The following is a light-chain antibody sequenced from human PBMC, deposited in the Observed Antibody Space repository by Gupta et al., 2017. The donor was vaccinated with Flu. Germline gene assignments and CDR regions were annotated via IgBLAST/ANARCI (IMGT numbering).Light chain of an antibody. CDR1: NIGSKN. J-gene: IGLJ3*02. Sequence: SYELTQPLSVSVALGQTARITCGGNNIGSKNVHWYQQKPGQAPVLVIYRDSNRPSGIPERFSGSNSGNTATLTIGRAQAGDEADYYCQVWDSSNWVFGGGTKLTVL. CDR2: RDS. CDR3: QVWDSSNWV. V-gene: IGLV3-9*01.